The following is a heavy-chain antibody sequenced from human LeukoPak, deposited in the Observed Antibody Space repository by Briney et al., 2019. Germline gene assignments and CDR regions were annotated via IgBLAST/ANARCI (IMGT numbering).Heavy chain of an antibody. Sequence: SETLSLTCAVYGGSFSGYYWSWIRQPPGKGLEWIGEINHSGSTNYNPSLKSRVTISVDTSKNQFSLKLSSVTAADTAVYYCARGPPRDCSSTSCYGRAWFDPWGQGTLVTVSS. D-gene: IGHD2-2*01. J-gene: IGHJ5*02. CDR2: INHSGST. V-gene: IGHV4-34*01. CDR1: GGSFSGYY. CDR3: ARGPPRDCSSTSCYGRAWFDP.